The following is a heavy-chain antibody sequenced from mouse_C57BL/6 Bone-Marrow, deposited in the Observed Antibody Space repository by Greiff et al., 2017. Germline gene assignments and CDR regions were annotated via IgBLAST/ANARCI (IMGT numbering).Heavy chain of an antibody. V-gene: IGHV1-20*01. CDR3: SRGTLWYYFDY. CDR1: GYSFTGYF. CDR2: INPYNGDT. J-gene: IGHJ2*01. Sequence: EVQLVESGPELVKPGDSVKISCKASGYSFTGYFMNWVMQSHGKSLEWIGRINPYNGDTFSNQTFKGKATLTVDKSSSTAHLELRSLTSDDSAVYYCSRGTLWYYFDYWGQGTTLTVSS. D-gene: IGHD1-1*02.